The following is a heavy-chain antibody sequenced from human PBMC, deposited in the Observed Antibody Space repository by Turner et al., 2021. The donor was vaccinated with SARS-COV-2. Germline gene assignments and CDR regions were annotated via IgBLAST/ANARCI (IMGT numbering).Heavy chain of an antibody. CDR3: EREVSGSSNTGVYFDY. V-gene: IGHV3-66*01. J-gene: IGHJ4*02. D-gene: IGHD3-10*01. Sequence: EVQLVESGGGLFQPGGSLRLSCSASGFTVSSNYMSWVRQAPGKGVEWVSVIYSGGSKFYADSVKGRINISRDNSKNTLYLQMNSLRAEDTTVYYCEREVSGSSNTGVYFDYWGQGTLVTVSS. CDR1: GFTVSSNY. CDR2: IYSGGSK.